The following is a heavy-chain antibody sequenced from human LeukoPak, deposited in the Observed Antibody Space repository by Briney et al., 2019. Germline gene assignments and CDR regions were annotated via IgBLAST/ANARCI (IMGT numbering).Heavy chain of an antibody. CDR2: IYYSGST. Sequence: SETLSLTCTVSGGSISTYYWSWIRQPPGKGLEWIGYIYYSGSTNYNPSLQSRVAMSVDTSKNQFSLKLRSVTAADTAVYYCARPGVGSGRYGAFDTWGQGTMVTVSP. D-gene: IGHD5-18*01. CDR1: GGSISTYY. J-gene: IGHJ3*02. V-gene: IGHV4-59*08. CDR3: ARPGVGSGRYGAFDT.